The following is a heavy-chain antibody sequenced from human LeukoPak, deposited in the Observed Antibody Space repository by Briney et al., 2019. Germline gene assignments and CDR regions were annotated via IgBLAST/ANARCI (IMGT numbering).Heavy chain of an antibody. D-gene: IGHD6-19*01. J-gene: IGHJ4*02. Sequence: TGGSLRLSCAASGFTFSSYSMNWVRQAPGKGLEWVSSISSSSSYIYYADSVKGRFTISRDNSKNTLYLQMNSLRAEDTAVYYCAEDPPDSRYSSGWYDYWGQGTLVTVSS. V-gene: IGHV3-21*04. CDR2: ISSSSSYI. CDR1: GFTFSSYS. CDR3: AEDPPDSRYSSGWYDY.